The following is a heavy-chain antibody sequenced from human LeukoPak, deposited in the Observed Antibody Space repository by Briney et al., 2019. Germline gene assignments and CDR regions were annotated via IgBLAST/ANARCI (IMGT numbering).Heavy chain of an antibody. CDR3: ARAIYSSGWYAFDI. CDR1: GFTVSNDY. J-gene: IGHJ3*02. V-gene: IGHV3-53*01. CDR2: IYSGGST. D-gene: IGHD6-19*01. Sequence: GGSLRLSCAASGFTVSNDYMTWVRQAPGKGLEWVSVIYSGGSTYYADSVKGRFTISRDNSKNTLYLQMNSLRAEDTAVYYCARAIYSSGWYAFDIWGQGTMVTVSS.